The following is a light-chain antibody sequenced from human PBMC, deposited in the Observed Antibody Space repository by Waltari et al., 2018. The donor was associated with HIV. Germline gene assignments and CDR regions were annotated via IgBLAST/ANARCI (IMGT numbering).Light chain of an antibody. CDR3: QSYDSSLSDSRV. J-gene: IGLJ3*02. Sequence: QSVLTQPPSVSGAPGQRVTISCTGRSSNIGAGYDVPWYQQLQGTAPKLLIYGNSNRPSGVPDRFSGSKSGTSASLAITGLQAEDEADYYCQSYDSSLSDSRVFGGGTKLTVL. V-gene: IGLV1-40*01. CDR1: SSNIGAGYD. CDR2: GNS.